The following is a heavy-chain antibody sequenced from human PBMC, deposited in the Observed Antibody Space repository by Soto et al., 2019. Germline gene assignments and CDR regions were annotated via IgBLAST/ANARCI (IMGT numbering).Heavy chain of an antibody. J-gene: IGHJ6*02. CDR2: IDPSDSYT. V-gene: IGHV5-10-1*01. CDR1: GYRFTSYW. CDR3: ARRAGYYYGMDV. Sequence: GESLQISCQGSGYRFTSYWISWVRQMPGKGLEWMGRIDPSDSYTNYSPSSQGHVTISADKSISTAYLQWSSLKASDTAMYYCARRAGYYYGMDVWGQGTTVTVSS.